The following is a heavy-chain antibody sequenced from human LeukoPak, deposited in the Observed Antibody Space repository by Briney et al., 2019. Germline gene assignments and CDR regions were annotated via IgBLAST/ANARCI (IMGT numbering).Heavy chain of an antibody. V-gene: IGHV3-30-3*01. J-gene: IGHJ4*02. CDR3: ASYSSSLYYFDY. CDR2: MSYDGSNK. CDR1: GFTFSSYA. Sequence: PGGSLRLSCAASGFTFSSYAMHWVRQAPGKGLEWVAVMSYDGSNKYYADSVKGRFTISRDNSKNTLYLQMNSLRAEDTAVYYCASYSSSLYYFDYWGQGTLVTVSS. D-gene: IGHD6-13*01.